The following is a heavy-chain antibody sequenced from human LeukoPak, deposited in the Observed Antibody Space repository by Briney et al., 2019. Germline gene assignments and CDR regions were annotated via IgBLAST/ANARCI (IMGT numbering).Heavy chain of an antibody. CDR1: GYSFTSYW. V-gene: IGHV5-51*01. CDR2: IYPGDSDT. J-gene: IGHJ3*02. Sequence: PGESLKISCKGSGYSFTSYWIGWVRQMPGKGLEWMGIIYPGDSDTRYSPSFQGQVTISADKSISTAYLQWSSLKASDTAMYYCARQMTTVTGRDAFDIWGQGTMVTVSS. CDR3: ARQMTTVTGRDAFDI. D-gene: IGHD4-17*01.